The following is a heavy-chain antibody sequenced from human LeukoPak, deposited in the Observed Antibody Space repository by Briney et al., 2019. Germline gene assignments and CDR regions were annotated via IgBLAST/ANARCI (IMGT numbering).Heavy chain of an antibody. CDR3: VKGGWLDD. V-gene: IGHV3-23*01. CDR1: GFTFSSYD. D-gene: IGHD2-15*01. Sequence: GGSLRLSCTASGFTFSSYDMNWVRQAPGKGLDWVSAISDSGGSTNYADSVKGRFTISRDNSKNTLNVQMNRLRVEDTAVYYCVKGGWLDDWGQGTLVPVSS. J-gene: IGHJ4*02. CDR2: ISDSGGST.